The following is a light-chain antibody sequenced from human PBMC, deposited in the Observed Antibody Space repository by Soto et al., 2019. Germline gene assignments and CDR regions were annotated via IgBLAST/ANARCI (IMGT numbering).Light chain of an antibody. V-gene: IGKV1-9*01. CDR2: AAS. CDR3: QQLNTYPVT. J-gene: IGKJ4*01. Sequence: IQFTQSPSSLSASFGDSVTITCRASQGISRYLSWYQQKPGRAPKLLISAASTLQSGVPARFSGSGSGTDFTLSITSLQPEDFATYYCQQLNTYPVTFGGGTRWISN. CDR1: QGISRY.